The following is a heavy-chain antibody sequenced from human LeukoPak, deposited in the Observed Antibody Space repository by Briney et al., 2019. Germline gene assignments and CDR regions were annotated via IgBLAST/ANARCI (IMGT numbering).Heavy chain of an antibody. Sequence: GGSLRLSCAASGFTFSSYSMNWVRQAPGKGLEWVAVISYDGSNKYYADSVKGRFTISRDNSKNTLYLQMNSLRAEDTAVYYCARDRYYGEYSWGQGTLVTVSS. CDR1: GFTFSSYS. CDR2: ISYDGSNK. J-gene: IGHJ4*02. D-gene: IGHD4-17*01. CDR3: ARDRYYGEYS. V-gene: IGHV3-30*03.